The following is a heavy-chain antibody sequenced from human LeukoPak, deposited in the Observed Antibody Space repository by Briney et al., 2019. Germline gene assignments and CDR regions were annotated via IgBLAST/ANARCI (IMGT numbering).Heavy chain of an antibody. CDR2: INHSGST. D-gene: IGHD6-19*01. V-gene: IGHV4-34*01. J-gene: IGHJ3*02. CDR1: GGSFSGYY. CDR3: ARGIKQWLVRNAFDI. Sequence: SETLPLTCAVYGGSFSGYYWSWIRQPPGKGLEWIGEINHSGSTNYNPSLKSRVTISVDTSKNQFSLKLNSETAADTAVYYCARGIKQWLVRNAFDIWGQGTMVTVSS.